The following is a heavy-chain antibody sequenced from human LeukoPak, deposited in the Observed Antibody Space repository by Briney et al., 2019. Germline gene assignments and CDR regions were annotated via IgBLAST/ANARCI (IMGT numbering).Heavy chain of an antibody. Sequence: GASVTVSFKASVGTFSIYAISWVRQAPGQGLEWMGGIIPIFGTANYAQKFQGRVTITADESTSTAYMELSSLRSEDTAVYYCARGTVVTAIPYYYGMDVRGQGTTVTVSS. CDR1: VGTFSIYA. CDR2: IIPIFGTA. D-gene: IGHD2-21*02. J-gene: IGHJ6*02. V-gene: IGHV1-69*13. CDR3: ARGTVVTAIPYYYGMDV.